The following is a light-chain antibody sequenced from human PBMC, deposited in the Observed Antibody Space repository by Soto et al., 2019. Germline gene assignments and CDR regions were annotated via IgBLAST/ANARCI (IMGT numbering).Light chain of an antibody. J-gene: IGKJ5*01. CDR1: ESVSYDY. V-gene: IGKV3-20*01. Sequence: EIVLTQSPGTLSLSPGERATLSCRASESVSYDYLAWYQQKPGQAPRLLIYGATSRATGIPDRFSGGGSGTDFTLTISGLESEDFALYFCHQYVSSPITFGQGTRLEIK. CDR3: HQYVSSPIT. CDR2: GAT.